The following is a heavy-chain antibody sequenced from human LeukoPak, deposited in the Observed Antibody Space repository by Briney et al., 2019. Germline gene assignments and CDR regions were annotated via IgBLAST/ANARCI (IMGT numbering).Heavy chain of an antibody. D-gene: IGHD1-26*01. CDR3: ARETRGSYVPGLDS. CDR2: IKLDGSEK. Sequence: GGSLRLSCAASGFSLSNYWISWVRQAPGKGLEWVANIKLDGSEKYYVNSVKGRFTISRDNAKNSLDLQMNSLRAEDTAVYYCARETRGSYVPGLDSWGQGTLVTVSS. J-gene: IGHJ4*02. CDR1: GFSLSNYW. V-gene: IGHV3-7*01.